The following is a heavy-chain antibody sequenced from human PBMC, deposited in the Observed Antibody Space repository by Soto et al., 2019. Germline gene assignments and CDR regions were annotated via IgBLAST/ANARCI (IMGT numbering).Heavy chain of an antibody. CDR2: IIPILGIA. D-gene: IGHD6-19*01. CDR3: ARVAFVAVGFDP. CDR1: GGTFSSYT. V-gene: IGHV1-69*02. Sequence: QVQLVQSGAEVKKPGSSVKVSCKASGGTFSSYTISWVRQAPGQGLEWMGRIIPILGIANYAQKFQGRVTITADKSTSAAYMELSRLRSEDTAVYYCARVAFVAVGFDPWGQGTLVTVSS. J-gene: IGHJ5*02.